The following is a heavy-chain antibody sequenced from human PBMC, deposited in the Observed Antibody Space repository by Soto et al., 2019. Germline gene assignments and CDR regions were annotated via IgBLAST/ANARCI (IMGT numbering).Heavy chain of an antibody. D-gene: IGHD6-19*01. V-gene: IGHV2-5*02. CDR1: GFSLSTSGVN. Sequence: QITLKESGPTLVKPTQTLTLTCTFSGFSLSTSGVNVGWIRQPPGKALEWLALIYWDDDKLYSPSLKTRLTITKDTSKNQVVLSMTNMDPVDTATYYCAHRPVASYSERFDAWGQGTLVTVSS. CDR3: AHRPVASYSERFDA. J-gene: IGHJ5*02. CDR2: IYWDDDK.